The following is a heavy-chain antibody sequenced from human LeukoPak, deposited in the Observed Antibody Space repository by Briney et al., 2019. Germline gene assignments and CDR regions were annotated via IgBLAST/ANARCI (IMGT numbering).Heavy chain of an antibody. V-gene: IGHV1-18*01. CDR1: GYTFTSYG. Sequence: ASVKVSCKASGYTFTSYGISWVRQAPGQGLEWMGWISAYNGNTNYAQKLQGRVTMTTDTSTSTAYMELRSLRSDDTAVYYCARVVGSGWYGYYYYYYMDVWGKGTTVTVSS. J-gene: IGHJ6*03. CDR3: ARVVGSGWYGYYYYYYMDV. D-gene: IGHD6-19*01. CDR2: ISAYNGNT.